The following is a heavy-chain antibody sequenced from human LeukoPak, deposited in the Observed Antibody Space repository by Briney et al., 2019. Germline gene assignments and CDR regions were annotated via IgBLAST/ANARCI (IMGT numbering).Heavy chain of an antibody. Sequence: PAGSLSLSCAASGLTVKSKYMSWVRQAPGKGLEWVSFIYSGGHTYYADSVKPRLNISRDNSKNTVYLQMNRLRAEDTAVYYCARDKIGTGSEAYFDHWGQGTLVTVPS. D-gene: IGHD1-26*01. CDR3: ARDKIGTGSEAYFDH. CDR2: IYSGGHT. CDR1: GLTVKSKY. V-gene: IGHV3-53*01. J-gene: IGHJ4*02.